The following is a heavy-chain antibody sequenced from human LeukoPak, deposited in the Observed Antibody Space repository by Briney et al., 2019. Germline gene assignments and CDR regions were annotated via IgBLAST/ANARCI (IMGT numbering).Heavy chain of an antibody. CDR3: VKDRGGYCTGGNCYSDAFHI. CDR2: ISRHGGNT. D-gene: IGHD2-15*01. CDR1: GFTFSSYA. Sequence: GGSLRLSCSASGFTFSSYAVYWVRQAPGKGLEYVSAISRHGGNTYYADSVKGRFTISRDNSKNTLYLQMSSLRVEDTAVYYCVKDRGGYCTGGNCYSDAFHIWGQGTMVTVSS. V-gene: IGHV3-64D*06. J-gene: IGHJ3*02.